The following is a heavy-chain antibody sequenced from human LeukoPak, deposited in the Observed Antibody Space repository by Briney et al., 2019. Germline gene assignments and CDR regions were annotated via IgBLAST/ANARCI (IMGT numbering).Heavy chain of an antibody. V-gene: IGHV4-34*01. CDR2: INHSGST. D-gene: IGHD3-16*02. CDR1: GGSFSGYY. CDR3: ARGFPPYDYVWGSYRLYYFDY. Sequence: SETLSLTCAVYGGSFSGYYWSWIRQPPGKGLEWIGDINHSGSTNYNPSLKSRVTISVDTSKNQFSLKLSSVTAADTAVYYYARGFPPYDYVWGSYRLYYFDYWGQGTLVTVSS. J-gene: IGHJ4*02.